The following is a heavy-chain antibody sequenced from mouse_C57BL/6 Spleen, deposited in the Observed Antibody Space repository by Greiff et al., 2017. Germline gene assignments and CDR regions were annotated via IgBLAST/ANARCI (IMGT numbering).Heavy chain of an antibody. CDR2: IHPNSGST. CDR1: GYTFTSYW. J-gene: IGHJ1*03. Sequence: QVQLQQPGAELVKPGASVKLSCKASGYTFTSYWMHWVKQRPGQGLEWIGMIHPNSGSTNYNEKFKSKATLTVDKSSSTAYMQLSSLTSEDSAVYYCARRSGYGYFDVWGTGTTVTVSS. CDR3: ARRSGYGYFDV. D-gene: IGHD1-3*01. V-gene: IGHV1-64*01.